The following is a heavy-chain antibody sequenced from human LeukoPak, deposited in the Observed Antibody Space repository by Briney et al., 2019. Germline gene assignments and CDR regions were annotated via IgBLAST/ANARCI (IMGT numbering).Heavy chain of an antibody. CDR2: IYYSGST. V-gene: IGHV4-39*07. Sequence: SETLSLTCTVSGGSISSSSYYWGWIRQPPGKGLEWIGSIYYSGSTYYNPSLKSRVTTSVDTSKNQFSLKLSSVTAADTAVYYCARDKGYGDYGGFFDYWGQGTLVTVSS. CDR3: ARDKGYGDYGGFFDY. CDR1: GGSISSSSYY. J-gene: IGHJ4*02. D-gene: IGHD4-17*01.